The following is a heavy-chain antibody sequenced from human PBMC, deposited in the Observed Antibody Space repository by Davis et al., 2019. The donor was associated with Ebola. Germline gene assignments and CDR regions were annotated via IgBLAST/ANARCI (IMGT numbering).Heavy chain of an antibody. CDR2: INHSGST. J-gene: IGHJ4*02. Sequence: SETLPLTCAVSGGSISSSNWWSWVRQPPGKGLEWIGEINHSGSTNYNPSLKSRVTISVDTSKNQFSLKLSSVTAADTAVYYCARGPVVAATLDYWGQGTLVTVSS. CDR1: GGSISSSNW. CDR3: ARGPVVAATLDY. D-gene: IGHD2-15*01. V-gene: IGHV4-4*02.